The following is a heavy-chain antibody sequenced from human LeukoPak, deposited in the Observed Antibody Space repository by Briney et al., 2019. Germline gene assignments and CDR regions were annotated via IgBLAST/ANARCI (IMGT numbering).Heavy chain of an antibody. D-gene: IGHD3-3*01. J-gene: IGHJ4*02. CDR3: ASRSSIWSGYQDTLYYFDS. CDR2: IYYSGST. CDR1: GGSISSYY. V-gene: IGHV4-59*01. Sequence: PSETLSLTCTVSGGSISSYYWSWIRQPPGKRLEWIGHIYYSGSTNYNPSLKSRDTISVGTSKNQFSLKLSSVTAADTAVYYCASRSSIWSGYQDTLYYFDSWGQGTLVTVSS.